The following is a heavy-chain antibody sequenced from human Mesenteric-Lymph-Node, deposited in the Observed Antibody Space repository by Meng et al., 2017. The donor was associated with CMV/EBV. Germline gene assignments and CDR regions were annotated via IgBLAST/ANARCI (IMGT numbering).Heavy chain of an antibody. D-gene: IGHD6-13*01. CDR1: GFTFRDFY. J-gene: IGHJ4*02. CDR2: ISPSGRDT. V-gene: IGHV3-11*06. Sequence: AVSGFTFRDFYMSWIRQAPGKGLEWVSYISPSGRDTKYADSVKGRFTISRDNAKNSLYVQMNSLRVEDTAVYYCARGGRDSSWPFDYWGQETLVTVSS. CDR3: ARGGRDSSWPFDY.